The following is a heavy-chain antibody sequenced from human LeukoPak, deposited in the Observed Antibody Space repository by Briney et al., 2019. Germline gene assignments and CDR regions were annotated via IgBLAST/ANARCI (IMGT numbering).Heavy chain of an antibody. D-gene: IGHD3-9*01. CDR1: GYTFTGYY. J-gene: IGHJ3*02. Sequence: ASVKVSCKASGYTFTGYYMHWVRQAPGQGLEWMGWINPNSGGTNYAQKFQGWVTMTRDTSISTAYMELSRLRSDDTAVYYCARGLPLRYFDSQLWVAFDIWGQGTMVTVSS. CDR2: INPNSGGT. CDR3: ARGLPLRYFDSQLWVAFDI. V-gene: IGHV1-2*04.